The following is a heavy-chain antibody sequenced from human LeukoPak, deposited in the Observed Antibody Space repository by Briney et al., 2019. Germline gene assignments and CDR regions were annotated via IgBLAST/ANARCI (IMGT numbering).Heavy chain of an antibody. D-gene: IGHD2-21*01. CDR2: ISDNGGSI. J-gene: IGHJ5*02. V-gene: IGHV3-23*01. Sequence: GSLRLSCAASGFTFSDAWMHWVRQAPGKGLVWVSAISDNGGSIFYADSVKGRFTISRDNSKNSLYLQMNSLRADDTAVYYCVKIAPDLPWGQGTLVTVS. CDR3: VKIAPDLP. CDR1: GFTFSDAW.